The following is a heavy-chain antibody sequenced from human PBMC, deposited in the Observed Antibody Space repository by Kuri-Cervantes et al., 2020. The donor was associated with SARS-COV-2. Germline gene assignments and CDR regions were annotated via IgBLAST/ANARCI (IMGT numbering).Heavy chain of an antibody. J-gene: IGHJ6*03. CDR1: GYTFSNSY. CDR2: IYPGDSDT. Sequence: GGSLKLSCKDFGYTFSNSYIAWVRQMPGKGLEWLGVIYPGDSDTRYSQSFQGQVTISADKSINAAYLQWSSLKASDTATYYCATGRRLGDNVMAVWGKGTTVTVSS. D-gene: IGHD3-16*01. V-gene: IGHV5-51*01. CDR3: ATGRRLGDNVMAV.